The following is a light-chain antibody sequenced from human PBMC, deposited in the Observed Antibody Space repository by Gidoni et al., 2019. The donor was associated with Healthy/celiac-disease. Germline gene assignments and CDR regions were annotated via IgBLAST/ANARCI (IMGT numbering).Light chain of an antibody. CDR2: AAS. Sequence: DLQMTQSPSSLSASVGDRVTITCRASQSISSYLNWYQQKPGKAPKLLIYAASSLQSGVPSRFSGSGSGTEFTLTISSLQPEDFATYYCQQSYSTPIQITFXQXTRLEIK. J-gene: IGKJ5*01. V-gene: IGKV1-39*01. CDR3: QQSYSTPIQIT. CDR1: QSISSY.